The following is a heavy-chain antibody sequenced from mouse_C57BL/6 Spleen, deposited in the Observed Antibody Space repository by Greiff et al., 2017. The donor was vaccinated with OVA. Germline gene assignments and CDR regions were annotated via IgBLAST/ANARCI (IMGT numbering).Heavy chain of an antibody. CDR2: IDPSDSYT. CDR1: GYTFTSYW. J-gene: IGHJ2*01. D-gene: IGHD4-1*01. Sequence: QVQLQQPGAELVMPGASVKLSCKASGYTFTSYWMHWVKQRPGQGLEWIGEIDPSDSYTNYNQKFKGKSTLTVDKSSSTAYMQLSSLTSEDSAVYYCERGPGKGDYGGQGTTPTVPS. CDR3: ERGPGKGDY. V-gene: IGHV1-69*01.